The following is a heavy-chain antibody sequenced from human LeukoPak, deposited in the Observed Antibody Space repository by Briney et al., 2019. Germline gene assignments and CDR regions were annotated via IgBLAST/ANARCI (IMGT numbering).Heavy chain of an antibody. CDR2: IYSGGST. CDR1: GFTVSSNY. CDR3: ARDPFYSSSQGGMDV. D-gene: IGHD6-6*01. J-gene: IGHJ6*02. V-gene: IGHV3-53*01. Sequence: GGSLRLSCAASGFTVSSNYMSWDRQAPGKGLEWVSVIYSGGSTYYADSVKGRFTISRDNSKNTLYLQMNSLRAEDTAVYYCARDPFYSSSQGGMDVWGQGTTVTVSS.